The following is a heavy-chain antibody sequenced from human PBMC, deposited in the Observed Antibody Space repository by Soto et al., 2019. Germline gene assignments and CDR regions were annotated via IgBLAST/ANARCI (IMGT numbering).Heavy chain of an antibody. V-gene: IGHV4-4*07. D-gene: IGHD3-22*01. J-gene: IGHJ5*02. CDR1: GHSISADY. CDR3: ARDVGGSVVPHWFDP. CDR2: VDASGNT. Sequence: QVQLQESGPGLVKASETLSLSCTVSGHSISADYWSWIRQPAGKRLEWIGRVDASGNTNYNPSLNSRVTMSVETAKNQFFLKGRSVTAADTAMYYCARDVGGSVVPHWFDPWGQGALVTVSS.